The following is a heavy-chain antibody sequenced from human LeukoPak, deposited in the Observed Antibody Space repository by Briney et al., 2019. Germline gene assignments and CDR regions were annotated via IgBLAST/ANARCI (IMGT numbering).Heavy chain of an antibody. CDR3: ARRPHCSTTTCYTRWFDS. J-gene: IGHJ5*01. V-gene: IGHV4-38-2*02. Sequence: SETLSLTCTVSGYSISSGYYWGWIRQPPGKGLEWIGTMHHSGSTYYNPSLKSRVTISVDTSKNQFSLKLNSVTAADTAVYYCARRPHCSTTTCYTRWFDSSGEGTMVTVSS. CDR2: MHHSGST. CDR1: GYSISSGYY. D-gene: IGHD2-2*02.